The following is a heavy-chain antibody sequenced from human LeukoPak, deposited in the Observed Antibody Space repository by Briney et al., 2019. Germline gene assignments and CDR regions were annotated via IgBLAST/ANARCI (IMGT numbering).Heavy chain of an antibody. Sequence: GRSLRLSCAASGFTFSSYAMHWVRQAPGKGLEWVGRSRNKVMTYTTKYAASVQGRFTISRDDSRTSLYLQMNSLKTEDTAVYFCARVVAADGYTYDSWGQGTLVTVSP. V-gene: IGHV3-72*01. CDR2: SRNKVMTYTT. CDR1: GFTFSSYA. J-gene: IGHJ4*02. D-gene: IGHD6-13*01. CDR3: ARVVAADGYTYDS.